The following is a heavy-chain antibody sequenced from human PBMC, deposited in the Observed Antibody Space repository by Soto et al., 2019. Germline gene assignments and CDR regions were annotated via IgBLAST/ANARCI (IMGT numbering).Heavy chain of an antibody. CDR1: GDSMNSYY. D-gene: IGHD1-20*01. CDR2: IYNGGST. V-gene: IGHV4-59*01. J-gene: IGHJ5*02. CDR3: ARGSISNWRWFDP. Sequence: SETLSLTCTVSGDSMNSYYWTWIRQPPGKGLEWIGYIYNGGSTNYSPSLKNRVTMSVDTSKRQFSLQLTSVTAADTAVYYCARGSISNWRWFDPWGQGTLVTVSS.